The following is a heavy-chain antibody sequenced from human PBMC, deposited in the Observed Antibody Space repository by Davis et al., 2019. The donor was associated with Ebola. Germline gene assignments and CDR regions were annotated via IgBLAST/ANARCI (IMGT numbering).Heavy chain of an antibody. D-gene: IGHD3-22*01. Sequence: ASVKVSCKASGYTFTSYGISWVRQAPGQGLEWMGWINPNSGGTNYAQKFQGWVTMTRDTSISTAYMELSRLRSDDTAVYYCARERGTVIHTYGMDVWGQGTTVTVSS. V-gene: IGHV1-2*04. CDR3: ARERGTVIHTYGMDV. J-gene: IGHJ6*02. CDR2: INPNSGGT. CDR1: GYTFTSYG.